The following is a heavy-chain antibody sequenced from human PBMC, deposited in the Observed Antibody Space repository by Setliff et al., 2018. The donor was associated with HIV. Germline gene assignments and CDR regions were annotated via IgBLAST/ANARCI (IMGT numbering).Heavy chain of an antibody. CDR1: GYTFTSYG. CDR3: ARGRLRNYFDY. D-gene: IGHD2-8*01. J-gene: IGHJ4*02. CDR2: ITPIFGTA. Sequence: ASVKVSCKASGYTFTSYGLSWVRQAPGQGLEWMGRITPIFGTANYAQKFQGRVTITADKSAGKAYLELSSLRSEDTAVYYCARGRLRNYFDYWGQGTLVTVSS. V-gene: IGHV1-69*06.